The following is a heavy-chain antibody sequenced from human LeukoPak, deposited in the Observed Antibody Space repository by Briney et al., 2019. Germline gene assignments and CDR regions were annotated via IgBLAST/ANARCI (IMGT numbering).Heavy chain of an antibody. D-gene: IGHD6-13*01. CDR3: ARDERIAAAGFDY. CDR1: GYTFTSYA. J-gene: IGHJ4*02. V-gene: IGHV1-3*01. CDR2: INAGNGNT. Sequence: GASVKVSCKASGYTFTSYAMHWVRQAPGQRLEWMGWINAGNGNTKYSQKFQGRVTVTRDTSASTAYMELSSLRSEDTAVYYCARDERIAAAGFDYWGQGTLVTVSS.